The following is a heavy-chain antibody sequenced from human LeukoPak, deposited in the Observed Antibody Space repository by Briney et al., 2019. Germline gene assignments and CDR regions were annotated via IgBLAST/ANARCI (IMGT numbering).Heavy chain of an antibody. Sequence: GGSLRLSCVASGFTFSNYWMSWVRQAPGKGLEWVANIKQDGSEKYYVDSVKGRFTMSRDTAKNSLYLQMNSLRAEDTAVYYCARQWALLWAIDYWGQGTLVTVSA. CDR3: ARQWALLWAIDY. CDR1: GFTFSNYW. V-gene: IGHV3-7*01. CDR2: IKQDGSEK. J-gene: IGHJ4*02. D-gene: IGHD1-26*01.